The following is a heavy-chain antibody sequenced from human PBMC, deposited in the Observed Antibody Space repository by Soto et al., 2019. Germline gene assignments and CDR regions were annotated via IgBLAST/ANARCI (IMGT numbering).Heavy chain of an antibody. Sequence: QVPLVESGGGVVQPGRSQRLSCAASGFTFSNYAMHWVRQAPGKGLEWVAVISHDGYNKYYADSVKGRFTIARDSSKNTLYLQMNTLIVEDTAVYSCSRDSGSSWYFGMDVWGQGTTVTVSS. J-gene: IGHJ6*02. D-gene: IGHD6-13*01. CDR1: GFTFSNYA. V-gene: IGHV3-30-3*01. CDR3: SRDSGSSWYFGMDV. CDR2: ISHDGYNK.